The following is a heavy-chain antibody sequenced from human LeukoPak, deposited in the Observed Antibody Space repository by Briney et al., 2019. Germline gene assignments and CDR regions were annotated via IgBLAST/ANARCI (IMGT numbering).Heavy chain of an antibody. CDR2: INPNSGGT. Sequence: ASVKVSCKASGYTFTGYYMHWVRQAPGQGLEWMGWINPNSGGTNYAQKFQGRVTMTRDTSISTAYMELSRLRSDDTAVYYCARDWVVVVPAVIMKYGMDVWGQGTTVTVSS. D-gene: IGHD2-2*01. CDR1: GYTFTGYY. CDR3: ARDWVVVVPAVIMKYGMDV. V-gene: IGHV1-2*02. J-gene: IGHJ6*02.